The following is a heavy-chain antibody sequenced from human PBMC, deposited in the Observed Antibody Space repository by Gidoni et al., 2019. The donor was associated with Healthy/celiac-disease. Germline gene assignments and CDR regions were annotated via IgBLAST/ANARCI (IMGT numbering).Heavy chain of an antibody. Sequence: QVQLVQSGAEVKKPGASVKVSCKASGYTFTSYGISWVRPAPGQGLEWMGWISAYNGNTNYAQKLQGRVTMTTDTSTSTAYMELRSLRSDDTAVYYCARDSHIVVVPAAKKSHXYWGQGTLVTVSS. J-gene: IGHJ4*02. D-gene: IGHD2-2*01. V-gene: IGHV1-18*01. CDR3: ARDSHIVVVPAAKKSHXY. CDR2: ISAYNGNT. CDR1: GYTFTSYG.